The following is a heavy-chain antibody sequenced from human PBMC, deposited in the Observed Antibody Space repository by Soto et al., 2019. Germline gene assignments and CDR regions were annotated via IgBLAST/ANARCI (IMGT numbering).Heavy chain of an antibody. V-gene: IGHV3-9*01. CDR1: GFTFDDYA. J-gene: IGHJ6*03. D-gene: IGHD2-2*01. CDR3: AKDVQCSSTSCYATSGFVYYYYMDV. Sequence: EVQLVESGGGLVQPGRSLRLSCAASGFTFDDYAMHWVRQAPGKGLEWVSGISWNSGSIGYADSVKGRFTISRDNAKNSLYLQMNSLRAEDTALYYCAKDVQCSSTSCYATSGFVYYYYMDVWGKGTTVTVSS. CDR2: ISWNSGSI.